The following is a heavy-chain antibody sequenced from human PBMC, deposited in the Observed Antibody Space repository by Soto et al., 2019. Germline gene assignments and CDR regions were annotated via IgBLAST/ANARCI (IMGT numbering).Heavy chain of an antibody. CDR2: ISYDGSNK. CDR3: AKVPSPYYYYYYGMDV. V-gene: IGHV3-30*18. J-gene: IGHJ6*02. CDR1: GFTFSSYG. Sequence: GGSLRLSCAASGFTFSSYGMHWVRQAPGKGLEWVAVISYDGSNKYYADSVKGRFTISRDNSKNTLYLQMNSLRAEDTAVYYCAKVPSPYYYYYYGMDVWGQGTTVTVSS.